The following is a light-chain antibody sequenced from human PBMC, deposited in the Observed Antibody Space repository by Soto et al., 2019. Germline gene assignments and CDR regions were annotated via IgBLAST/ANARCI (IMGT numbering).Light chain of an antibody. J-gene: IGLJ1*01. V-gene: IGLV1-47*02. CDR3: AAWDDSLRGYV. CDR1: SSNIGSNY. CDR2: IHN. Sequence: QSALTQPPSASGTPGQRITISCSGSSSNIGSNYVYWYQQLPGTAPKLLIYIHNQRPSGVPDRFSGSKSGTSASLAISGLRSEAEADYYCAAWDDSLRGYVFGTGTKLTVL.